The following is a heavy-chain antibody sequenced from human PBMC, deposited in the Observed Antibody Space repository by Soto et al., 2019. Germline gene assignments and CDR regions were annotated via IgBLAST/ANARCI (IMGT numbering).Heavy chain of an antibody. CDR3: GRGASGSYRLDY. CDR2: INGDGTGT. D-gene: IGHD3-10*01. V-gene: IGHV3-74*01. J-gene: IGHJ4*02. Sequence: EVQLVESGGRLVQPGGSLRLSCAASGFTFSNYWMHWVRQAPGKGLVWVSRINGDGTGTNYADSVKGQFTISRDNAKNTLYLQMNSLRAEDTAVYYCGRGASGSYRLDYWGQGTLVTVSS. CDR1: GFTFSNYW.